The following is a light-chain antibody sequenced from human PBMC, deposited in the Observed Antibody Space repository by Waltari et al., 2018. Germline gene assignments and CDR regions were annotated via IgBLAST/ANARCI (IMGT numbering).Light chain of an antibody. CDR3: QHYVRLPVT. J-gene: IGKJ1*01. V-gene: IGKV3-20*01. CDR2: GAS. Sequence: EIVLMQSPVTLSLSPGERAILSCRVSQSVSRALAWYKQKPGQAPRLLIYGASNRATGIPDRFSGSGYGTDFSLTISRLEPEDFAVYYCQHYVRLPVTFGQGTKVEIK. CDR1: QSVSRA.